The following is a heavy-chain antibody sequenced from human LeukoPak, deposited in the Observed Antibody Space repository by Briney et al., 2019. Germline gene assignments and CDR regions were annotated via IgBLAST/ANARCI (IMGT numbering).Heavy chain of an antibody. D-gene: IGHD3-9*01. CDR2: VNDSGGT. Sequence: SETLSLTCAVYIDSFTNYYWNWIRQTPGKGLEWIGEVNDSGGTNYNPSLKSRITMSVDTSKNQFSLKLSSVTAADTAVYYCARDSPYYDVLTGYYPHYYMDVWGEGTTVTISS. CDR3: ARDSPYYDVLTGYYPHYYMDV. V-gene: IGHV4-34*10. CDR1: IDSFTNYY. J-gene: IGHJ6*03.